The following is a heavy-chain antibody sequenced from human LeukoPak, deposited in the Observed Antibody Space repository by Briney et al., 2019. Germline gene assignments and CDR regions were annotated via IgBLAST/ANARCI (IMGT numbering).Heavy chain of an antibody. V-gene: IGHV3-23*01. CDR3: ANQNTPQDAFDI. J-gene: IGHJ3*02. Sequence: PGGSLRLSCAASGFTFSSYAMSWVRQAPGKGLEWVSAISGSGGSTYYADSVKGRFTISRDNSKNTLYLQMSSLRAEDTAVYYCANQNTPQDAFDIWGQGTMVTVSS. D-gene: IGHD5-18*01. CDR2: ISGSGGST. CDR1: GFTFSSYA.